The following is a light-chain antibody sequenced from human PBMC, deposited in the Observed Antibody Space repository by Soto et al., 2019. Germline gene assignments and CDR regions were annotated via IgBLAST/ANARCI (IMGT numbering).Light chain of an antibody. CDR3: QHHSNQLLT. CDR1: QSVSRY. J-gene: IGKJ1*01. V-gene: IGKV3-11*01. CDR2: HAS. Sequence: EIVLTQSPATLSLSPGERATLSCRASQSVSRYLAWYQQKPGQAPRLLIYHASNRATGIPARFSGSGSGTDFTLTIRSLEPEDFAIYYCQHHSNQLLTFGQGTKVQIK.